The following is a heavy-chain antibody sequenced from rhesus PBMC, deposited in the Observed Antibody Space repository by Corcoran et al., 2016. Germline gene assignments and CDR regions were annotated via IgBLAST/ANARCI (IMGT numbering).Heavy chain of an antibody. V-gene: IGHV3-13*01. CDR1: GFPIRNHS. CDR2: TRNKAKGYTT. Sequence: EVQLVESGGGWGQPGGVLTRACGGSGFPIRNHSIHWFRQARGKGVEGGGLTRNKAKGYTTEYTTAVKGRFTISRDDSKNTLYLQMSSLRTEDTALYYCSKGSDTVNTIFDFWGQGGLVTVSS. CDR3: SKGSDTVNTIFDF. D-gene: IGHD4-23*01. J-gene: IGHJ4*01.